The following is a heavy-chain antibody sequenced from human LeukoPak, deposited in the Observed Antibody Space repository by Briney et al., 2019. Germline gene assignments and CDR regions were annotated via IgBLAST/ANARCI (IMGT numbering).Heavy chain of an antibody. CDR1: GYTFTGYY. Sequence: ASVKVTCKASGYTFTGYYMHWVRQAPGQGLEWMGWINPNSGGANYAQKFQGRVTMTRDTSISTAYMELSRLRSDDTAVYYCARDLPEVAYGSGSYHDAFDIWGQGIMVTVSS. CDR2: INPNSGGA. CDR3: ARDLPEVAYGSGSYHDAFDI. J-gene: IGHJ3*02. V-gene: IGHV1-2*02. D-gene: IGHD3-10*01.